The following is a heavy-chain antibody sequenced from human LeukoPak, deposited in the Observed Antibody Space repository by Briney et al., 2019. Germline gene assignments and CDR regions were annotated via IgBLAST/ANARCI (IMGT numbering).Heavy chain of an antibody. D-gene: IGHD6-19*01. CDR3: ARIPDVSGWPFDY. Sequence: SETLSLTCTASDGSINSDFWTWFRQPPWKGLEWIGYIRYRGRTSYNPSLKSRVTISIDTSKNLFSLKLRSVTTADTAIYYCARIPDVSGWPFDYWGQGTLVTVSS. J-gene: IGHJ4*02. CDR2: IRYRGRT. CDR1: DGSINSDF. V-gene: IGHV4-59*01.